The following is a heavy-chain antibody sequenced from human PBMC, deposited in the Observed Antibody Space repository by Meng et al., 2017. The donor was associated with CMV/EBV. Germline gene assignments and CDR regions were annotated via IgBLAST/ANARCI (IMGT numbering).Heavy chain of an antibody. CDR3: ARGSVVPAAKGADAFDI. D-gene: IGHD2-2*01. J-gene: IGHJ3*02. CDR2: IYSGGST. V-gene: IGHV3-53*01. Sequence: GESLKISCAASGFTVSSNYMSWVRQAPGKGLEWVSVIYSGGSTYYADSVKGRFTISRDNSKNTLYLQMNSLRAEDTAVYYCARGSVVPAAKGADAFDIWGQGTMVTVSS. CDR1: GFTVSSNY.